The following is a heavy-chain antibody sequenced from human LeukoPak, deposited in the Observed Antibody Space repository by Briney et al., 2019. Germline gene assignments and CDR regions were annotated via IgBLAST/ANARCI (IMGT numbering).Heavy chain of an antibody. V-gene: IGHV4-59*08. J-gene: IGHJ4*02. Sequence: SETPSLTCTVSGASISSYYWGWIRQPPGKGLEWIACIHYSGSTNYNPSLKSRVTISVDTSKNQFSLKLSSVTAADTAVYYCARLGTVISNDYWGQGTLVTVSS. CDR2: IHYSGST. CDR1: GASISSYY. CDR3: ARLGTVISNDY. D-gene: IGHD4-17*01.